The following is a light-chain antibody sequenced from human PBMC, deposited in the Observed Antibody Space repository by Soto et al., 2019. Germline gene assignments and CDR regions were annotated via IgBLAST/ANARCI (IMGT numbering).Light chain of an antibody. CDR3: QQDGNSLMYN. CDR2: GAS. V-gene: IGKV3-20*01. J-gene: IGKJ2*01. Sequence: EIVLTQSPGTLSLSPGERATLSCRASQSVSSSYLAWYQQKPGQAPRLLIYGASSRATGIPDRFSGSGSGTDFTLTISRLEPEDFAVYYCQQDGNSLMYNFGQGTKLEIK. CDR1: QSVSSSY.